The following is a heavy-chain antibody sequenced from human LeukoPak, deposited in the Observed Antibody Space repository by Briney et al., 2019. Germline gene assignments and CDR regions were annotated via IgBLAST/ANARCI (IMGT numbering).Heavy chain of an antibody. V-gene: IGHV4-59*08. CDR2: IYYSGST. CDR3: AGPSSTSFDY. Sequence: SETLSLTCTVSGGSISSYYWSWIRQPPGKGLEWIGYIYYSGSTNYNPSLKSRVTISVDTSKNQFSLKLSSVTAADTAEYYCAGPSSTSFDYWGQGTLVTVSS. CDR1: GGSISSYY. J-gene: IGHJ4*02. D-gene: IGHD2-2*01.